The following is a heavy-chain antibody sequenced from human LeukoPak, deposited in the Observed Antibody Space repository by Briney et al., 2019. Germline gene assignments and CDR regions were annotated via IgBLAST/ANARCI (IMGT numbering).Heavy chain of an antibody. V-gene: IGHV3-33*01. CDR1: GFTFDSYG. CDR2: IWYDGSNE. Sequence: GRSLRLSCAASGFTFDSYGMHWVRQAPGKGLQWVAIIWYDGSNEYYADSVKGRFTISRHNAKNTLYLQMNSLRAEDTAVYYCARDRRRDAYKPDAFDIWGQGTMVTVSS. J-gene: IGHJ3*02. D-gene: IGHD5-24*01. CDR3: ARDRRRDAYKPDAFDI.